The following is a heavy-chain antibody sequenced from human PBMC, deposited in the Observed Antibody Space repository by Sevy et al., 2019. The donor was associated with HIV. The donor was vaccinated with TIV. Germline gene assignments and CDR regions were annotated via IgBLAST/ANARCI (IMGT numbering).Heavy chain of an antibody. CDR2: ISGSGGST. D-gene: IGHD3-22*01. J-gene: IGHJ4*02. CDR3: AKQWRLTMIVVVNFLFDY. V-gene: IGHV3-23*01. CDR1: GFTFSSYA. Sequence: GGSLRLSCAASGFTFSSYAMSWVRQAPGKGLEWVSAISGSGGSTYYADSVKGRFTISRDNSKNTLYLQMNSLRAEDTVVYYYAKQWRLTMIVVVNFLFDYWGQGTLVTVSS.